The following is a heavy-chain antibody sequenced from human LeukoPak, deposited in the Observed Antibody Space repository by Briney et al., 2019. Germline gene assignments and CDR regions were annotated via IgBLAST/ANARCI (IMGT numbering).Heavy chain of an antibody. D-gene: IGHD2-15*01. CDR1: GFTFSSYA. CDR3: AKADCSGGSCYSADY. V-gene: IGHV3-23*01. J-gene: IGHJ4*02. CDR2: ISGSGGST. Sequence: GGSLRLSCAASGFTFSSYAMGWVRQAPGKGLEWVSAISGSGGSTYYADSVKGRFTISRDNSKNTLYLQMNSLRAEDTAVYYCAKADCSGGSCYSADYWGQGTLVTVSS.